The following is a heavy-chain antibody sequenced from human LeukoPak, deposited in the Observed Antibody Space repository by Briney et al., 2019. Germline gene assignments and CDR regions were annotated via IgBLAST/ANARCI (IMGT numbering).Heavy chain of an antibody. V-gene: IGHV4-34*01. CDR2: INHSGST. Sequence: KSSETLSLTCAVYGGSFSGYYWSWIRQPPGKGLEWIGEINHSGSTNYNPSLKSRVTVSIDTSKNQVSLKLSSMTAADTAVYYCARGFDGPNAFDIWGQGTMVTVSS. CDR1: GGSFSGYY. D-gene: IGHD3-9*01. J-gene: IGHJ3*02. CDR3: ARGFDGPNAFDI.